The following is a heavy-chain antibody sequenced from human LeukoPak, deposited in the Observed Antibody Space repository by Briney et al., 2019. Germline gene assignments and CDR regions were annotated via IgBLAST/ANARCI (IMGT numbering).Heavy chain of an antibody. CDR2: IKQDGSEK. D-gene: IGHD3-22*01. CDR1: GFTFSSYW. V-gene: IGHV3-7*01. Sequence: GGTLRLSCAASGFTFSSYWMSWVRQAPGKGLEWVANIKQDGSEKYYVDSVKGRFTISRDNAKNSLYLQMNSLRAEDTAVYYCARDRATMIIDYWGQGTLVTVSS. CDR3: ARDRATMIIDY. J-gene: IGHJ4*02.